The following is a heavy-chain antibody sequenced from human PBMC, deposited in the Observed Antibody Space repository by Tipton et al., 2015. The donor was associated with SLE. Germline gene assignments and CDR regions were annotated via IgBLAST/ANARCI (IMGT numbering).Heavy chain of an antibody. CDR1: GGSISSGGYY. D-gene: IGHD3-16*01. CDR3: ARKRLPDLDYDL. Sequence: TLSLTCTVSGGSISSGGYYWSWIRQHPGKGLEWIGYIYYSGSTYYNPSLESRVTISIDTSKNQFSLKLSSVTAADTAVYYCARKRLPDLDYDLWGRGTLVTVSS. V-gene: IGHV4-31*03. J-gene: IGHJ2*01. CDR2: IYYSGST.